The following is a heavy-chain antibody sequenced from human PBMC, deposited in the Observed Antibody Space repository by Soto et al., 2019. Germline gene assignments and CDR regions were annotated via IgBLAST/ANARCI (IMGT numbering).Heavy chain of an antibody. J-gene: IGHJ4*02. CDR1: GYTFTDYY. D-gene: IGHD3-22*01. V-gene: IGHV1-2*02. CDR3: ARRKGDYYDSSGYHYYFDY. Sequence: ASVKVSCKASGYTFTDYYVHWVRQAPGQGLEWMGWINPNSGGTKSEQKFQGRVTVTRDTSISTAYMELSRLRSDDTDVYYCARRKGDYYDSSGYHYYFDYWGQGTLITVSS. CDR2: INPNSGGT.